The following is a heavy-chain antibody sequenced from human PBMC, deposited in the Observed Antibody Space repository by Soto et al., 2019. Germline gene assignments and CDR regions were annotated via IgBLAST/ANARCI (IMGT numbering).Heavy chain of an antibody. CDR2: ISKDGISA. CDR3: VEEVGAGTGH. Sequence: VQLVESGGGLVQPGGSLGLSCATSGFDFSNYWMHWARQVPGKGLEWLSRISKDGISAGYADSVRGRFTISRDNGRNKIYLQMSRLRVEDTAVYYCVEEVGAGTGHWGQGILVTVSS. D-gene: IGHD3-16*01. CDR1: GFDFSNYW. J-gene: IGHJ4*02. V-gene: IGHV3-74*01.